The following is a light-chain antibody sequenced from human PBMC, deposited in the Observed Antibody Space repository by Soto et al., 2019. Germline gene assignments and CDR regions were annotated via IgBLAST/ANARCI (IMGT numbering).Light chain of an antibody. CDR3: SSYGGYNNVV. J-gene: IGLJ1*01. CDR1: SSDVGGYNY. V-gene: IGLV2-8*02. CDR2: EVN. Sequence: QSVLTQPPSASRSPGQSVTISCTGTSSDVGGYNYVSWFQQHPGKAPKLIIHEVNQRPSGVPDRFSGSKSGNTASLTVSGLQAEDEGTYYCSSYGGYNNVVFGTGTKLTVL.